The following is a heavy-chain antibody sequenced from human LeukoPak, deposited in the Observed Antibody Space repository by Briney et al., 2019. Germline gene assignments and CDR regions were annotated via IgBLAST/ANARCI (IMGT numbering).Heavy chain of an antibody. J-gene: IGHJ3*02. Sequence: GGSLRLSCAASGFPFSGSVMSWVRQAPGKGLEWVSIISVSDSGTHYADSVKGRFSVSRDTSKNTVYLQMNSLRAEDTAVYYCAKDRPRHAFDIWGQGTMVTVSS. CDR3: AKDRPRHAFDI. CDR2: ISVSDSGT. CDR1: GFPFSGSV. V-gene: IGHV3-23*01.